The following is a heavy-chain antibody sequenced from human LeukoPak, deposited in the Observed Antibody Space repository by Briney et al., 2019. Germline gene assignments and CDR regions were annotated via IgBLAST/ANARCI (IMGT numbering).Heavy chain of an antibody. CDR3: ARGPGGGDYVWGSYRYDY. J-gene: IGHJ4*02. Sequence: GGSLRLSCAASGFTFSSYWMHWVRQAPGKGLVWVSRINSDGSSTSYADSVKGRFTISRDNAKNTLYLQMNSLRAVDTAVYYCARGPGGGDYVWGSYRYDYWGQGTLVTVSS. D-gene: IGHD3-16*02. V-gene: IGHV3-74*01. CDR1: GFTFSSYW. CDR2: INSDGSST.